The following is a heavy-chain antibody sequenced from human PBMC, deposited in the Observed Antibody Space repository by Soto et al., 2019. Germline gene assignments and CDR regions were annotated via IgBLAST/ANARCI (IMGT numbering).Heavy chain of an antibody. D-gene: IGHD6-19*01. CDR2: LQYGVNT. CDR3: VRRGAVADHVSIY. V-gene: IGHV4-39*01. J-gene: IGHJ4*02. CDR1: GDSISSSRYF. Sequence: SETLSLTCTVSGDSISSSRYFWGWIRQPPGKGLEWIGRLQYGVNTFYNPSLQSRITISADTSKNQFSLRLSSVTAADTAVYYCVRRGAVADHVSIYWGQGALVTVSS.